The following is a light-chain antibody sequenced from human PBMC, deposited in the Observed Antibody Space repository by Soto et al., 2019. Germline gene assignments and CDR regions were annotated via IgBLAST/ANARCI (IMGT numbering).Light chain of an antibody. J-gene: IGLJ1*01. CDR2: GVT. CDR3: SSYPGSNNKL. Sequence: QSALAQPPSASGSPGQSVTISCTGTSSDVGAYTYVSWYQQHLGKAPKLLIYGVTERPSGIPDRFSGSKSGNTASLTVSGLQTEDEAYYYCSSYPGSNNKLCGTGTKVTVL. V-gene: IGLV2-8*01. CDR1: SSDVGAYTY.